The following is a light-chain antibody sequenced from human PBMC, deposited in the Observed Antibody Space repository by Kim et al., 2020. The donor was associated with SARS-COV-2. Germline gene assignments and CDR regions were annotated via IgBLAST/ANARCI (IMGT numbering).Light chain of an antibody. CDR1: SSDVGGYKY. V-gene: IGLV2-14*03. CDR2: AVS. CDR3: TSVTSSTTWV. J-gene: IGLJ3*02. Sequence: GQAIPISSTGTSSDVGGYKYVSWYQQKPGKAPKLMIYAVSNRPSGVSIRFSGSKSDNTAYLTVSGLQAEDEADYYCTSVTSSTTWVFGGGTQLTVL.